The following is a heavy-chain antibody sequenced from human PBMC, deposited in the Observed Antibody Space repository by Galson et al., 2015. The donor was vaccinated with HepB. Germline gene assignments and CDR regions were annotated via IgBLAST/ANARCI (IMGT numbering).Heavy chain of an antibody. CDR1: GYIFLTSD. J-gene: IGHJ4*02. CDR3: ARVRFYGDGGDFDY. D-gene: IGHD4-17*01. Sequence: SVKVSCKASGYIFLTSDMSWVRQAPGQGLEWMGWISVYNGTTDYAQKLQDRVTMTTDTSTNTAYMELRSLRSDDTAVYFGARVRFYGDGGDFDYWGQGTLVTVSS. V-gene: IGHV1-18*04. CDR2: ISVYNGTT.